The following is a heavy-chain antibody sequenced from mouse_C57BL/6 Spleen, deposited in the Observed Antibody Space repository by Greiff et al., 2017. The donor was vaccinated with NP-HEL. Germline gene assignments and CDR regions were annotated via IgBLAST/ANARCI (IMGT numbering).Heavy chain of an antibody. Sequence: EVQLQQSGAELVRPGASVKLSCTASGFNIKDYYMHWVKQRPEQGLEWIGRIDPEDGDTEYAPKFQGKATMTADTASNTAYLQLSSLTSEDTAVYYCTAGTTVVATGAMDYWGQGTSVTVSS. V-gene: IGHV14-1*01. D-gene: IGHD1-1*01. CDR1: GFNIKDYY. CDR2: IDPEDGDT. J-gene: IGHJ4*01. CDR3: TAGTTVVATGAMDY.